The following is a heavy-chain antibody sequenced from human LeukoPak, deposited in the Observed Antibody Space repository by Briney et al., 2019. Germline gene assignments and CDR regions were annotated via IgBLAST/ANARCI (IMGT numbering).Heavy chain of an antibody. J-gene: IGHJ4*02. Sequence: GGSLRLSCTASGFTFSSYGMHWVRQAPGKGLEWVAFIRYDGSNKYYADSVKGRFTISRDNSKNTLYLQMNSLRAEDTAVYYCAKEGDYDILTPFDYWGQGTLVTVSS. CDR2: IRYDGSNK. V-gene: IGHV3-30*02. CDR1: GFTFSSYG. D-gene: IGHD3-9*01. CDR3: AKEGDYDILTPFDY.